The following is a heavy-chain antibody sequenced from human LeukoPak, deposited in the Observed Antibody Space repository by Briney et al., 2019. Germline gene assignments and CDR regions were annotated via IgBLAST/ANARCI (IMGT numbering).Heavy chain of an antibody. CDR3: ARDVWPYYYDSSVLMEDAFDI. CDR2: ISSASGSI. Sequence: PGGSLRLSCAASGFTFSSYSMNWVRQAPGKGLEWVSYISSASGSIYYADSVKGRFTVSRDNSKNTLYLQMHSLRAEDTAVYYCARDVWPYYYDSSVLMEDAFDIWGQGTKVIVSS. V-gene: IGHV3-48*01. CDR1: GFTFSSYS. J-gene: IGHJ3*02. D-gene: IGHD3-22*01.